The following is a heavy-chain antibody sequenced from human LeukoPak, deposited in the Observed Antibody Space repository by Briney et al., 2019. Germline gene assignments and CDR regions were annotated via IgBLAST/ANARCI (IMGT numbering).Heavy chain of an antibody. D-gene: IGHD3-22*01. CDR3: ARVEVVVEGMDY. CDR1: GFTFSSYW. CDR2: INQDGSEK. Sequence: PGGSLRLSCAASGFTFSSYWMTWVRQAPGKGLEWVATINQDGSEKYSVDSVKGRFTISRDNAKNSLYLQMNSLRAEDTAAYYCARVEVVVEGMDYWGQGTLVTVSS. J-gene: IGHJ4*02. V-gene: IGHV3-7*01.